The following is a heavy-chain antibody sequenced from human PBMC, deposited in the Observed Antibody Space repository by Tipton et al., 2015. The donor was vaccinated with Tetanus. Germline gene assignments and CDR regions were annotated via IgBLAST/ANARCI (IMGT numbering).Heavy chain of an antibody. CDR2: IDHSGST. D-gene: IGHD4-17*01. J-gene: IGHJ4*02. CDR1: GGSFSGYY. V-gene: IGHV4-34*01. Sequence: TLSLTCAVFGGSFSGYYWNWIRQPPGKGLEWIGQIDHSGSTSYNPSLKSRVTISVDTSKNQFSLNLSSVTAADTAVYYCARGFGAYWYYFDYWGQGTLVTVSS. CDR3: ARGFGAYWYYFDY.